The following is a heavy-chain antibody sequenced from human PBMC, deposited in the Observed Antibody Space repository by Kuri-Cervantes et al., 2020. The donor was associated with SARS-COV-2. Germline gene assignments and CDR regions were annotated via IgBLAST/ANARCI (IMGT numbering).Heavy chain of an antibody. V-gene: IGHV3-30*18. Sequence: GGSLRLSCAISGLSINNYDMHWVRQAQGKGPEWVAVISYEGSNKHYSDSVKGRFTISRDNSKSMVYLQINSLRPEDTATYYCAKSRGPFSLSVSLSVLDPWGRGTLGTASS. J-gene: IGHJ5*02. CDR1: GLSINNYD. D-gene: IGHD2/OR15-2a*01. CDR2: ISYEGSNK. CDR3: AKSRGPFSLSVSLSVLDP.